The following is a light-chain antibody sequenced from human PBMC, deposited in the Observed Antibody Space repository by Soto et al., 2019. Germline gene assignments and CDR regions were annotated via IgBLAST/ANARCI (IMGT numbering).Light chain of an antibody. CDR1: HSVRSSS. CDR3: QQCGSSIQT. Sequence: IVLTQSQGTLSLSPGGRSTLACRASHSVRSSSFAWYQVRHGQAPRIXIYGASRRATGIPDRFSGGGSGTDFNLIISRLETEDYALYYCQQCGSSIQTFGQGTKVDIK. CDR2: GAS. V-gene: IGKV3-20*01. J-gene: IGKJ1*01.